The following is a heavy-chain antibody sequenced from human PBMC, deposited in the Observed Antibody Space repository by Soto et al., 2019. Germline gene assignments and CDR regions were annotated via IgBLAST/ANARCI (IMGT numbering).Heavy chain of an antibody. J-gene: IGHJ5*02. V-gene: IGHV1-18*01. CDR2: ISADNGDT. CDR3: AGSTRKGWFDP. Sequence: QVQLVQSGAEVKKPGASVKVSCKATGYTLSGYGISWVRQAPAQGLEWMGWISADNGDTNYAQKFQGRITMTTDTSTSTAYRELRSLRSDDTAVYYCAGSTRKGWFDPWGQGTLVTVSS. CDR1: GYTLSGYG.